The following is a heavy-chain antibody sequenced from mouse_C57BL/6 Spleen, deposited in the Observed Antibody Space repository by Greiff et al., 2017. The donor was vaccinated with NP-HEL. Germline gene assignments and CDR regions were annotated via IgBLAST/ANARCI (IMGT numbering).Heavy chain of an antibody. Sequence: EVQLQQSGPELVKPGASVKMSCKASGYTFTDYNMHWVKQSHGKSLEWIGYINPNNGGTSYNQKFKGKATLTVNKSSSTAYMELRSLTSEDSAVYYCARESESYYYGSSLSFDYWGQGTTLTVSS. CDR1: GYTFTDYN. V-gene: IGHV1-22*01. CDR3: ARESESYYYGSSLSFDY. J-gene: IGHJ2*01. CDR2: INPNNGGT. D-gene: IGHD1-1*01.